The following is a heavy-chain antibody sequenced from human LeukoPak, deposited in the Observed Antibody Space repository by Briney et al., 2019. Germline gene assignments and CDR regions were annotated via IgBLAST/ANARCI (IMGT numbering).Heavy chain of an antibody. CDR3: ARDVTYYDFWSGYYHFDY. Sequence: ASVKVSCKASEYTFIGYYLHWVRQAPGQGLEWMGWISAYNGNTNYAQKLQGRVTMTTDTSTSTAYMELRSLRSDDTAVYYCARDVTYYDFWSGYYHFDYWGQGTLVTVSS. CDR1: EYTFIGYY. V-gene: IGHV1-18*04. J-gene: IGHJ4*02. D-gene: IGHD3-3*01. CDR2: ISAYNGNT.